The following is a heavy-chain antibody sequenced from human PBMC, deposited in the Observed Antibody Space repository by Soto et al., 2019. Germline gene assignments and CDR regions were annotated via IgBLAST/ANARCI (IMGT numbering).Heavy chain of an antibody. CDR2: IYYIGST. CDR3: ARSAVAGSPTTSYYGMDV. V-gene: IGHV4-31*03. Sequence: PSETLSLTCTVSGGSISSGVYYWSWIRQHPGNGLEWIGYIYYIGSTYYNPSLKSRVTISVDTSKNQFSLKLSSVTAADTAVYYCARSAVAGSPTTSYYGMDVWGQGTTVTVS. J-gene: IGHJ6*02. D-gene: IGHD6-19*01. CDR1: GGSISSGVYY.